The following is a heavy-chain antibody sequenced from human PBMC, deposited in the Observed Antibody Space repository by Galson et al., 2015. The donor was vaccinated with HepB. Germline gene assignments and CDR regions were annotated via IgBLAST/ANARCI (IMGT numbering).Heavy chain of an antibody. CDR3: AKEHSPYSFTPWNDY. Sequence: SLRLSCAASGFTFSSYGMHWVRQAPGKGLEWVAVICYDGSNKYYSDSVKGRFTISRDNSKNTLYLQMNSLRVEDTALYLCAKEHSPYSFTPWNDYGGPGTLVTVSS. CDR1: GFTFSSYG. V-gene: IGHV3-33*06. D-gene: IGHD5-18*01. CDR2: ICYDGSNK. J-gene: IGHJ4*02.